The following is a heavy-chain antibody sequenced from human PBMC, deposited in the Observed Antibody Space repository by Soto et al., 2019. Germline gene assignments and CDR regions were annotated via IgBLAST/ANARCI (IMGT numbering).Heavy chain of an antibody. Sequence: QVQLVESGGGVVQPGRSLRLSCAASGFTFSSYAMHWVRQAPGKGLEWVAVISYDGSNKYYADSVKGRFTISRDNAKNTLYLQMNSLRAEDTAVYYGARDRAEDSIGGALDYWGQGTLVTVSS. D-gene: IGHD3-22*01. V-gene: IGHV3-30-3*01. J-gene: IGHJ4*02. CDR2: ISYDGSNK. CDR1: GFTFSSYA. CDR3: ARDRAEDSIGGALDY.